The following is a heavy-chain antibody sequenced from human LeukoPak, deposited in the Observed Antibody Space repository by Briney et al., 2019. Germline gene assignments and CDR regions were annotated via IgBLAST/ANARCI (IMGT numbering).Heavy chain of an antibody. Sequence: PSETLSLTYTVSGGSISSYYWSWIRQPPGKGLEWIGYIYYSGSTNYNPSLKSRVTISVVTSKNQFSLKLSSVTAADTAVYYCARGMGATTWFDPWGQGTLVTVSS. CDR1: GGSISSYY. CDR3: ARGMGATTWFDP. J-gene: IGHJ5*02. D-gene: IGHD1-26*01. CDR2: IYYSGST. V-gene: IGHV4-59*12.